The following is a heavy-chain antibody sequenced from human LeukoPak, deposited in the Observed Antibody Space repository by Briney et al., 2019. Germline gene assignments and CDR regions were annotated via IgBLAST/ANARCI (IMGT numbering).Heavy chain of an antibody. CDR2: ISSSSSYI. V-gene: IGHV3-21*04. Sequence: KSGGSLRLSCAASGFTFSSYTMNWVRQAPGKGLEWVSSISSSSSYIYYADSLKGRFTISRDNSKNTLYLQMNSLRAEDTAVYYCAKFSTRAYDNYWGQGTLVTVSS. CDR1: GFTFSSYT. D-gene: IGHD3-9*01. J-gene: IGHJ4*02. CDR3: AKFSTRAYDNY.